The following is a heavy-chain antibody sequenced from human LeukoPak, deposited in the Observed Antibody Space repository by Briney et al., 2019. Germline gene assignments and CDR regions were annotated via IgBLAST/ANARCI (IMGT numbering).Heavy chain of an antibody. CDR3: ARGGHCSGGSCYIKNWFDR. J-gene: IGHJ5*02. V-gene: IGHV1-18*01. CDR1: GYTFTSYG. Sequence: ASVTVSCKASGYTFTSYGISWVRQAPGQGLEWMGWISAYNGNTNYAQKLQGRVTMTTDTSTSTAYMELRSLRSDDTAVYYCARGGHCSGGSCYIKNWFDRWGQGTLVTVSS. CDR2: ISAYNGNT. D-gene: IGHD2-15*01.